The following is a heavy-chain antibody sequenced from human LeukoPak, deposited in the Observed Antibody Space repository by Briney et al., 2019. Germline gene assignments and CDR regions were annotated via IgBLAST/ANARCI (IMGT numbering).Heavy chain of an antibody. CDR1: GYTFIDYY. CDR2: VNPGGGST. Sequence: GASVKVSCKTSGYTFIDYYLHWVRQAPGQGLEWMGIVNPGGGSTSYAQKFQGRVSMTRDASTNTVYLELSNLRSEDTGMYFCARTQYSNGWFDVWGQGTLVTVSS. CDR3: ARTQYSNGWFDV. V-gene: IGHV1-46*01. D-gene: IGHD2/OR15-2a*01. J-gene: IGHJ4*02.